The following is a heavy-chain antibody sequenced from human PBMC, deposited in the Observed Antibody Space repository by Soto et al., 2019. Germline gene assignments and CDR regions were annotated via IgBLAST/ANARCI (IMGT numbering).Heavy chain of an antibody. V-gene: IGHV4-30-4*01. CDR2: IHYSGST. D-gene: IGHD2-2*01. J-gene: IGHJ5*02. Sequence: SETLSLTCTVSGGPISGGDYYWSWIRQPPGKGLEWIGYIHYSGSTYYNPSLKSRVTISLDTSKNQFSLKLSSVTAADTAVYYCVRESCTSASCPWGWFDPWGQGTMITVSS. CDR1: GGPISGGDYY. CDR3: VRESCTSASCPWGWFDP.